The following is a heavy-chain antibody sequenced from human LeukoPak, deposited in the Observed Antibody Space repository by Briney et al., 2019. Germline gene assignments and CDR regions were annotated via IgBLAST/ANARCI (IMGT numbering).Heavy chain of an antibody. J-gene: IGHJ3*02. V-gene: IGHV3-11*04. CDR1: GFTFSDYY. CDR2: ISSSGSTI. D-gene: IGHD3-22*01. CDR3: ARQGYYYDSSGYLHDAFDI. Sequence: PGGSLRLSCAASGFTFSDYYMSWIRQAPGKGLEWVSYISSSGSTIYYADSVKGRFTISRDNAKNSLYLQMNSLRAEDTAVYYCARQGYYYDSSGYLHDAFDIWGQGTMVTVSS.